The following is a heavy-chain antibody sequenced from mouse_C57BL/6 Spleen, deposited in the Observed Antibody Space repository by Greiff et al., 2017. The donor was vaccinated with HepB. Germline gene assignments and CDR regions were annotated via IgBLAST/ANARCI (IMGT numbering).Heavy chain of an antibody. CDR2: INPSNGGT. CDR1: GYTFTSYW. V-gene: IGHV1-53*01. CDR3: ARGLYGSSPFYAMDY. J-gene: IGHJ4*01. D-gene: IGHD1-1*01. Sequence: QVQLQQPGTELVKPGASVKLSCKASGYTFTSYWMHWVKQRPGQGLEWIGNINPSNGGTNYNEKFKSKATLTVDKSSSTAYMQLSSLTSEDSAVYYGARGLYGSSPFYAMDYWGQGTSVTVSS.